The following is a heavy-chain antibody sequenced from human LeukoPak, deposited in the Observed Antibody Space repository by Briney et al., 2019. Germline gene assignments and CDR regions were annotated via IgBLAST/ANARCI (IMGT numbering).Heavy chain of an antibody. Sequence: GGSLRLSYAASGFTFSSYAMSWVRQAPGKGLEWVSAISGSGGSTYYADSVKGRFTISRDNSKNTLYLQMNSLRAEDRAVYYFANQNPSGYYLSGYFDYWGQGTLVTVSS. V-gene: IGHV3-23*01. CDR1: GFTFSSYA. D-gene: IGHD3-22*01. J-gene: IGHJ4*02. CDR3: ANQNPSGYYLSGYFDY. CDR2: ISGSGGST.